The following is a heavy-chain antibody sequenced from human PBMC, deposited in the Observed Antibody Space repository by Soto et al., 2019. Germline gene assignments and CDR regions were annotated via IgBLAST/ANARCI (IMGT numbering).Heavy chain of an antibody. D-gene: IGHD2-21*02. CDR2: ISAYNGNT. V-gene: IGHV1-18*04. CDR3: ARGPYCGGDCYYDAFDI. J-gene: IGHJ3*02. Sequence: GXSVKVSCKASVYTFTSYGISWVRQAPGQGLEWMGWISAYNGNTNYAQKLQGRVTMTTDTSTSTAYMELRSLRSDDTAVYYCARGPYCGGDCYYDAFDIWGQGTMVTVSS. CDR1: VYTFTSYG.